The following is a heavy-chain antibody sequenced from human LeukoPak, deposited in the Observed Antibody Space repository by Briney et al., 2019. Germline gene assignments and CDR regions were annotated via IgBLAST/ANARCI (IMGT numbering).Heavy chain of an antibody. V-gene: IGHV1-18*01. Sequence: ASVKVSCKASGYTFTSYGISWVRQAPGQGLEWMGWISAYNGNTNYAQKLQGRVTMTTDTSTSTAYMELRSLRSDDTAVYYCARGRESSGIVAAGTLVDYWGQGTLVTVSS. CDR2: ISAYNGNT. CDR3: ARGRESSGIVAAGTLVDY. D-gene: IGHD6-13*01. J-gene: IGHJ4*02. CDR1: GYTFTSYG.